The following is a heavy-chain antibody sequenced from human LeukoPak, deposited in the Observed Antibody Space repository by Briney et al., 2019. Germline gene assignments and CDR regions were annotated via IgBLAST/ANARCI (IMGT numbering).Heavy chain of an antibody. CDR2: IYYSGST. D-gene: IGHD1-14*01. CDR3: ARSAPEVGDY. CDR1: GGSISSSSYY. J-gene: IGHJ4*02. V-gene: IGHV4-39*01. Sequence: PSETLSLTCTVYGGSISSSSYYWGWIRQPPGKGLEWIGSIYYSGSTYYNPSLKSRVTISVDTSKNQFSLKLSSVTAADTAVYYCARSAPEVGDYWGQGTLVTVSS.